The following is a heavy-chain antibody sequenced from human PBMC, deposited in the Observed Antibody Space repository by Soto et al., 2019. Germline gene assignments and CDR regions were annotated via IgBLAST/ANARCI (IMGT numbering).Heavy chain of an antibody. CDR2: MSYDGSNK. Sequence: QVQLVESGGGVVQPGRSLRLSCAASGFTFSSYAMHWVRRAPGNGLEWMAVMSYDGSNKYYADSVKGRFTISRDNSKNTLYLQMNIPSPEDTALYYCARDGGAYWGQGTLVIVSS. D-gene: IGHD3-16*01. J-gene: IGHJ4*02. CDR3: ARDGGAY. V-gene: IGHV3-30-3*01. CDR1: GFTFSSYA.